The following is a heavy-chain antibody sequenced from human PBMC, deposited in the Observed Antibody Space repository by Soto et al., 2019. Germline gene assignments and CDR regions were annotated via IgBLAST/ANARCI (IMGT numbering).Heavy chain of an antibody. Sequence: SLRLSCAASGFTFSSYGMHWVRQAPGKGLEWVAVISYDGSNKYYADSVKGRFTISRDNSKNTLYLQMNSLRAEDTAVYYCAKDLGPYDSSGYYCDYWGQGTLVTVSS. CDR2: ISYDGSNK. J-gene: IGHJ4*02. D-gene: IGHD3-22*01. V-gene: IGHV3-30*18. CDR1: GFTFSSYG. CDR3: AKDLGPYDSSGYYCDY.